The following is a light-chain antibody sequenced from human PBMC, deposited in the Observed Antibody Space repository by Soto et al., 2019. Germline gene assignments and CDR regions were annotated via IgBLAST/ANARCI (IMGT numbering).Light chain of an antibody. CDR1: QTVDMY. Sequence: EFVLTQSPGTLSLSPGETATLSCRARQTVDMYVSWYQQKVGQAPRLLIYDAYTLATGVGSRFTGSGSATDFSLTITSLEPQDFAVYYCQQRGKWASTFGSGTKVDIK. CDR3: QQRGKWAST. V-gene: IGKV3-11*01. J-gene: IGKJ2*02. CDR2: DAY.